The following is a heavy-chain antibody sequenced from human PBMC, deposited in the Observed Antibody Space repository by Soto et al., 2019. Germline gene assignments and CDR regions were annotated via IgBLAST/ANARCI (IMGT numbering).Heavy chain of an antibody. CDR2: IFSNDEK. CDR3: ASTYSTSWYWFVP. Sequence: QVTVKESGPVLVKPTETLTLTCTVSGFSLSNAGLGVSWIRQPPGKALEWLAHIFSNDEKSYRTSLKSRLTISKDTSKSQVGLTMTNMDPVDTATYYCASTYSTSWYWFVPWGQGTLVTVSS. CDR1: GFSLSNAGLG. J-gene: IGHJ5*02. D-gene: IGHD6-13*01. V-gene: IGHV2-26*04.